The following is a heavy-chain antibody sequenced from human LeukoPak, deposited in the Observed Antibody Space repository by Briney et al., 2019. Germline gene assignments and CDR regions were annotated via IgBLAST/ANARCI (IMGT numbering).Heavy chain of an antibody. CDR2: IYHSGST. J-gene: IGHJ6*03. V-gene: IGHV4-30-2*01. Sequence: PSETLSLTCTVSGGSISSGGYYWSWIRQPPGKGLEWIGYIYHSGSTYYNPSLKSRVTISVDRSKNQFSLKLSSVTAADTAVYYCASQVFYDSSGYYVWNYYYYMDVWGKGTTVTVSS. CDR1: GGSISSGGYY. D-gene: IGHD3-22*01. CDR3: ASQVFYDSSGYYVWNYYYYMDV.